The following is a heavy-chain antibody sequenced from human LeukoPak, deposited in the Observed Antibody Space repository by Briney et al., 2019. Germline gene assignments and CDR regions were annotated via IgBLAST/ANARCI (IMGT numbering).Heavy chain of an antibody. CDR1: GYTLTELS. CDR2: FDPEDGET. CDR3: ARHPRFDSSSWYPWFDP. Sequence: ASVKVSCKVSGYTLTELSMHWVRQAPGRGLEWMGGFDPEDGETIYAQKFQGRVTMTEDTSTDTAYMELSSLRSEDTAVYYCARHPRFDSSSWYPWFDPWGQGTLVTVSS. J-gene: IGHJ5*02. D-gene: IGHD6-13*01. V-gene: IGHV1-24*01.